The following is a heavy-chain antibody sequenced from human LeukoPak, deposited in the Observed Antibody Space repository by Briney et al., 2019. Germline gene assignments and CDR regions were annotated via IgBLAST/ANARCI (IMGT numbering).Heavy chain of an antibody. Sequence: SSETLSFTCTVSGGSISSSSYYWGWIRQAPGKGLEWIGSIYYSGNTYYNSSLKSRVTISLDTSKNQFSLNLFSVTAADTAMYYCTRANGYGLIDYWGQGTLVTVSS. CDR2: IYYSGNT. D-gene: IGHD3-10*01. V-gene: IGHV4-39*07. J-gene: IGHJ4*02. CDR1: GGSISSSSYY. CDR3: TRANGYGLIDY.